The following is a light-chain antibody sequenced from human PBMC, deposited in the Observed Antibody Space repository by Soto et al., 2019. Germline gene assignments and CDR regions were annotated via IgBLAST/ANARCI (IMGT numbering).Light chain of an antibody. CDR2: GAS. V-gene: IGKV3-15*01. CDR3: QQYNNWPRT. Sequence: EIVMTQSPATLSVSPGERATLSCRAGQSVSSYLAWYQQKPGQAPRLLIFGASTRATGISARFSGSGSGTEFTLTISSLQSEDFAVYYCQQYNNWPRTFGQGTKVDIK. CDR1: QSVSSY. J-gene: IGKJ1*01.